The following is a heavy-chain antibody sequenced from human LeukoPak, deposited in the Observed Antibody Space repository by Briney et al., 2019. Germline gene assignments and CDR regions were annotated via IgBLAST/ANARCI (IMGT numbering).Heavy chain of an antibody. J-gene: IGHJ4*02. D-gene: IGHD2-2*01. CDR2: IYPGDSDT. CDR3: ARLPRAFYPMHLFDY. CDR1: GYSFTNYW. Sequence: GESLKISCKGSGYSFTNYWIGWVRQMPGKGLEWMGIIYPGDSDTRYSPSFQGQVTISADKSISTAYLQWSSLKASDTAMYYCARLPRAFYPMHLFDYWGQGTLVTVSS. V-gene: IGHV5-51*01.